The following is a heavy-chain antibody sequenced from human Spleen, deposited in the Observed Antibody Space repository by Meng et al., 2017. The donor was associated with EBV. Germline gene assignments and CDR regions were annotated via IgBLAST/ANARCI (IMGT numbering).Heavy chain of an antibody. CDR2: INHSGDT. V-gene: IGHV4-34*01. Sequence: QVHPQQWGTGFLKPSETLSLTCGVEGGSFSGYYWSWIRQSPGKGLQWIGEINHSGDTVYNPSLKSRVTISVDTSKYRFSLNLTSVTAADTALYYCARGSGDYLKLDCFDPWGQGTLVTVSS. J-gene: IGHJ5*02. D-gene: IGHD4-17*01. CDR1: GGSFSGYY. CDR3: ARGSGDYLKLDCFDP.